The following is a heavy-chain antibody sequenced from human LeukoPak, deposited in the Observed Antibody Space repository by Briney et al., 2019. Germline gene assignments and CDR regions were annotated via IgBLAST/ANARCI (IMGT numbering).Heavy chain of an antibody. J-gene: IGHJ6*02. CDR1: GGTFTSYT. V-gene: IGHV1-69*10. CDR2: IILIFGIA. Sequence: SGKVSCKASGGTFTSYTISWVRQAHGQGLEWMGGIILIFGIANYAQKFQGRVTITADKSTSTAYMELSSLRSEDTAVYYCARDLYSSGWYYYYYGMDVWGQGTTVTVSS. CDR3: ARDLYSSGWYYYYYGMDV. D-gene: IGHD6-19*01.